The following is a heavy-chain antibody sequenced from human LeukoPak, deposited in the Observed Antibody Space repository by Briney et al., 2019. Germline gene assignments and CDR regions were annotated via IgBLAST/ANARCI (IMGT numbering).Heavy chain of an antibody. CDR3: ARRKSFYDSSGYFDH. V-gene: IGHV4-39*01. Sequence: LETLSLTCTVSGVSIRSTSYYWGWIRQPPGKGLEWIGSIYYSGNTYYNPSFKSRVTIAVDTSKNQFSLTLNSVTAADTAVYYCARRKSFYDSSGYFDHWGRGTLVTVS. D-gene: IGHD3-22*01. CDR1: GVSIRSTSYY. CDR2: IYYSGNT. J-gene: IGHJ4*02.